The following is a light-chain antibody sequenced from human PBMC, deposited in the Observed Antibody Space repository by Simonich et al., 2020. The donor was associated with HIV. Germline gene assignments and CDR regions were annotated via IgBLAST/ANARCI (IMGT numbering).Light chain of an antibody. CDR3: QQRTNWRT. CDR1: QSVSSY. V-gene: IGKV3-11*01. Sequence: EIVMTQSPATLPLSPGERATPSGRASQSVSSYLAWYQKKPGQAPRLLIYDASNRATGIPARFSGSGSGTDFTLTISSLEPEDFAVYYCQQRTNWRTFGQGTKVEIK. CDR2: DAS. J-gene: IGKJ1*01.